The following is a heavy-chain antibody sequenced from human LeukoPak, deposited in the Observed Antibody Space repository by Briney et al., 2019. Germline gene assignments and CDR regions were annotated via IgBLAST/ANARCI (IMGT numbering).Heavy chain of an antibody. CDR2: IKQDGSEK. Sequence: GGSLRLSCAASGFTFSCYWMNWVRQAPGKGLERVANIKQDGSEKYYVDSVNGRFTISRDNAKNSLYLQMNSLRAEDTAVYYCARDLYSSSWYGFYYYYYYMDVWGKGTTVTVSS. J-gene: IGHJ6*03. V-gene: IGHV3-7*01. D-gene: IGHD6-13*01. CDR3: ARDLYSSSWYGFYYYYYYMDV. CDR1: GFTFSCYW.